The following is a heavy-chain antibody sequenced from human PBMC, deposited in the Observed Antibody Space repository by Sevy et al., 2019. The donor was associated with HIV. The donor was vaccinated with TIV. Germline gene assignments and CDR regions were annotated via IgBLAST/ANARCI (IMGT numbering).Heavy chain of an antibody. CDR3: TNRGVVIITGFDY. V-gene: IGHV3-23*01. CDR1: GFIFNSHA. D-gene: IGHD1-20*01. CDR2: ISGSGGYT. Sequence: GVSLRLSCAAAGFIFNSHAMSWVRQAPGKGLEWVSTISGSGGYTYYADSVKGRFTISRDNSKNTVDLQMNSLRAEDTAVYYCTNRGVVIITGFDYWGQGTLVTVSS. J-gene: IGHJ4*02.